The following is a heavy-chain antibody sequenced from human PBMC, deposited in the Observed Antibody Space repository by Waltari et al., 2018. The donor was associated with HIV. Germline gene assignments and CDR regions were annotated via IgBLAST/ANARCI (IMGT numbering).Heavy chain of an antibody. D-gene: IGHD6-6*01. Sequence: EVQLVESGGGPVKPGESLRLSCVTSGFLFNSYSMNWVRQAPGERPEWVSSISSSGNFKHYADSVKGRFTISRDNAENSLYLQMNGLRAEDTAIYYCARDSRGSTWSLNWFDPWGQGTLVTVSS. CDR2: ISSSGNFK. CDR3: ARDSRGSTWSLNWFDP. V-gene: IGHV3-21*02. J-gene: IGHJ5*02. CDR1: GFLFNSYS.